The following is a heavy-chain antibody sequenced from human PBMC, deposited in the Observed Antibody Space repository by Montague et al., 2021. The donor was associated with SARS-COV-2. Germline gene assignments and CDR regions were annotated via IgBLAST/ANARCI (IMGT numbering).Heavy chain of an antibody. CDR1: GDSISRSHYF. V-gene: IGHV4-39*02. Sequence: SETLSLTCSVSGDSISRSHYFWAWIRQPPGMGLEWIGSIYFTGKTYYHPSLKSRVTISIDTSKNHFSLRLSSVTAADSAVFYCARGGLNNAFDIWGLGTMITISS. J-gene: IGHJ3*02. D-gene: IGHD1/OR15-1a*01. CDR3: ARGGLNNAFDI. CDR2: IYFTGKT.